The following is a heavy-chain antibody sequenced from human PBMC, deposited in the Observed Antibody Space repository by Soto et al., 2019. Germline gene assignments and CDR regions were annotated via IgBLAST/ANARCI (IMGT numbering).Heavy chain of an antibody. V-gene: IGHV4-39*07. J-gene: IGHJ6*02. CDR3: ARDLWGYCGTDCFPLDV. CDR2: IYYSGST. D-gene: IGHD2-21*02. Sequence: NPSETLSLTCTVSGGSISSSSYYWGWIRQPPGKGLEWIGSIYYSGSTYYNPSLKSRVTISVDTSKNQFSLKLSSVTAADTAVYYCARDLWGYCGTDCFPLDVWGQGTTVTVSS. CDR1: GGSISSSSYY.